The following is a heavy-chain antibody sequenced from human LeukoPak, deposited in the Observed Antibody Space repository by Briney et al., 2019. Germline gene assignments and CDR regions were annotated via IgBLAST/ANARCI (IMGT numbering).Heavy chain of an antibody. CDR1: GGSISSYY. CDR3: ARGAFPTYYYDSSGYGYFQH. Sequence: SETLSLTCTVSGGSISSYYWSWIRQPPGKGLEWIGEINHSGSTNYNPSLKSRVTISVDTSKNQFSLKLSSVTAADTAVYYCARGAFPTYYYDSSGYGYFQHWGQGTLVTVSS. D-gene: IGHD3-22*01. CDR2: INHSGST. J-gene: IGHJ1*01. V-gene: IGHV4-34*01.